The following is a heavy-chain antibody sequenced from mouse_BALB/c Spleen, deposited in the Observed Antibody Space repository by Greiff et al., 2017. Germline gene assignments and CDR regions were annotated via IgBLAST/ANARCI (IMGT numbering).Heavy chain of an antibody. J-gene: IGHJ4*01. Sequence: DVQLVESGGGLVKPGGSLKLSCAASGFTFSSYAMSWVRQSPEKRLEWVAEISSGGSYTYYPDTVTGRFTISRDNAKNTLYLEMSSLRSEDTAMYYCARDGYEAMDYWGQGTSVTVSS. CDR3: ARDGYEAMDY. CDR1: GFTFSSYA. CDR2: ISSGGSYT. V-gene: IGHV5-9-4*01.